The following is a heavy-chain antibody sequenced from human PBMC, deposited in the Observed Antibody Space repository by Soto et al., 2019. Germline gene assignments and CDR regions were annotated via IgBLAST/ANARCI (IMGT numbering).Heavy chain of an antibody. V-gene: IGHV3-23*01. Sequence: EVQLLESGGGLVQPGGSLRLSCAASGFTFSSSAMSWVRQAPGKGLEWVAAISGSGGDTYYADSMKGRFSISRDNSKDTLYLQMYSLSVEETDVYHCAKEGGSGSGWAEFWGQGTLVTVSS. CDR2: ISGSGGDT. CDR3: AKEGGSGSGWAEF. D-gene: IGHD6-19*01. CDR1: GFTFSSSA. J-gene: IGHJ4*02.